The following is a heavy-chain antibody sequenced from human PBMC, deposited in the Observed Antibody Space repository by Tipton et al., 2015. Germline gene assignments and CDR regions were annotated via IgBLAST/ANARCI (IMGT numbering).Heavy chain of an antibody. CDR2: IHPGDSHT. CDR3: ARGDLTMIVVPDY. Sequence: QLVQSGGEVKKPGESLKISCKASGYSFTNFWIGWVRQMTGKGLEWMGIIHPGDSHTRYSPSFQGQVTISADKSISTAYLQWSSLKASDTAMYYCARGDLTMIVVPDYWGQGTLVTVSS. D-gene: IGHD3-22*01. CDR1: GYSFTNFW. J-gene: IGHJ4*02. V-gene: IGHV5-51*01.